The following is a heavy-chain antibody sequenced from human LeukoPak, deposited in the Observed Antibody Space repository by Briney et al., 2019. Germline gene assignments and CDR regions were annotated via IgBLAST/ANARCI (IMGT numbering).Heavy chain of an antibody. V-gene: IGHV4-59*08. J-gene: IGHJ3*02. Sequence: PSETLSLTCTVSGGSISGYYWSWIRQPPEKGLEWIGYIYHSGSTNYNPSLKSRVTISADTSKNQFSLKLSSVTAADTAVYYCAATPDGGSDAFDSWGQGTMVTVSS. CDR1: GGSISGYY. CDR3: AATPDGGSDAFDS. D-gene: IGHD5-24*01. CDR2: IYHSGST.